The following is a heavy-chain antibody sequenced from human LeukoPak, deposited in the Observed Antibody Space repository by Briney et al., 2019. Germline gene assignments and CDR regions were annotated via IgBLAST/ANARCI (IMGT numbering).Heavy chain of an antibody. CDR3: ASNIQLWAFDY. V-gene: IGHV3-21*01. D-gene: IGHD5-18*01. CDR1: GFTFSDYN. J-gene: IGHJ4*02. Sequence: GGSLRLSCAASGFTFSDYNMNWVRQAPGKGLEWVSSISSSATYIYYADSVKGRFTISRDNAKNSLYLQMNSLRAEDTAVYYCASNIQLWAFDYWGQGTLVTVSS. CDR2: ISSSATYI.